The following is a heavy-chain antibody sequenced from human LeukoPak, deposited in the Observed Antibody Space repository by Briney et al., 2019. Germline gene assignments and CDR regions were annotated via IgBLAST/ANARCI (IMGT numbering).Heavy chain of an antibody. Sequence: GESLKISCKGSGYSLARYWIGWVRQMPGKGLEWMGIIYPGDSDTRYSPSFQGQVTITADKSISTAYLQWSSLKVSDTAMYYCARQGVGGYYDSSVLSFDYWGQGTLVTVSS. CDR3: ARQGVGGYYDSSVLSFDY. CDR2: IYPGDSDT. D-gene: IGHD3-22*01. V-gene: IGHV5-51*01. J-gene: IGHJ4*02. CDR1: GYSLARYW.